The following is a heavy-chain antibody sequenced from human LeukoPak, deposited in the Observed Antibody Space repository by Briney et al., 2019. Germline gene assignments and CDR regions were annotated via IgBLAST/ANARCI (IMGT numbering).Heavy chain of an antibody. Sequence: GAPVKVSCKASGYTFTGYYMHWVRQAPGQGLEWMGWINPNSGGTNYAQKFQGRVTMTRDTSISTAYMELSRLRSDDTAVYYCARDRGGGSYLGAFDIWGQGTMVTVSS. V-gene: IGHV1-2*02. CDR3: ARDRGGGSYLGAFDI. J-gene: IGHJ3*02. CDR1: GYTFTGYY. D-gene: IGHD1-26*01. CDR2: INPNSGGT.